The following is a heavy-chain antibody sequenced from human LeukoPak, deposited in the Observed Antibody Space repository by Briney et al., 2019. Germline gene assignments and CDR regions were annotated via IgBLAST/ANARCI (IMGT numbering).Heavy chain of an antibody. CDR2: TYNSGST. D-gene: IGHD6-13*01. J-gene: IGHJ2*01. Sequence: SETLSLTCTVSGGSMSSYDWGWIRQPAGKGLEWIGRTYNSGSTNYNPSLKSRVIMSVDTSKNQFSLKLSSVTAADTAVYYCARVSSSWYQDWYFDLWGRGTLVTVSS. CDR1: GGSMSSYD. CDR3: ARVSSSWYQDWYFDL. V-gene: IGHV4-4*07.